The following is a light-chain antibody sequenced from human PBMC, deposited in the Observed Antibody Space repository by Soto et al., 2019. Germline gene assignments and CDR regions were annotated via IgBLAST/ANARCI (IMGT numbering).Light chain of an antibody. Sequence: QSVLTQPPSVSGAPGQRVTISCTGSNSNIGAGYGVHWYLQLPGTAPKLLVYTNNNRPSGVPDRFSGSKSGTSASLAITGLQAEDEADYYCQSYDSRLSSYVFGTGTKLTVL. CDR2: TNN. J-gene: IGLJ1*01. CDR1: NSNIGAGYG. CDR3: QSYDSRLSSYV. V-gene: IGLV1-40*01.